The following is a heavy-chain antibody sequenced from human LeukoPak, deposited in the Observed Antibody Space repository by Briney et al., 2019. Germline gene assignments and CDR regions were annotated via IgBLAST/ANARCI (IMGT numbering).Heavy chain of an antibody. V-gene: IGHV3-48*01. CDR1: GFTFSSYS. D-gene: IGHD3-22*01. Sequence: GGSLRLSCAASGFTFSSYSMNWVRQAPGKGLEWVSYISSSSSTIYYADSVKGRFTISRDNAKNSLYMQMNSLRAEDTAVYYCARDISHESELYYYDSSGYYYLYYFDYLGQGTLVTVSS. CDR3: ARDISHESELYYYDSSGYYYLYYFDY. CDR2: ISSSSSTI. J-gene: IGHJ4*02.